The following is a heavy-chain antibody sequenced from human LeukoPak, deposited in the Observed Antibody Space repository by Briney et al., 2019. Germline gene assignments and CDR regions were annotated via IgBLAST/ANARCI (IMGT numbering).Heavy chain of an antibody. CDR2: IIPIFGTA. V-gene: IGHV1-69*01. CDR3: ARDRVVYGMDV. CDR1: GYTFTSCG. J-gene: IGHJ6*04. Sequence: SVKVSCKASGYTFTSCGISWVRQAPGQGLEWMGGIIPIFGTANYAQKFQGRVTITADESTSTAYMELSSLRSEDTAVYYCARDRVVYGMDVWGKGTTVTVSS. D-gene: IGHD3-22*01.